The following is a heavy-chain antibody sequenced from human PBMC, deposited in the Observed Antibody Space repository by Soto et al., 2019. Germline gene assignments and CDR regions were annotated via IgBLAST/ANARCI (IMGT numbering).Heavy chain of an antibody. D-gene: IGHD3-10*01. CDR3: ARGVGDLLWKARPYYFDY. Sequence: PTQTLTLTCTFSGFSLSTSGMCVSWIRQPPGKALEWLALIDWDDDKYYSTSLKTRLTISKDTSKNQVVLTMTNMDPVDTATYYCARGVGDLLWKARPYYFDYWGQGTLVTVSS. V-gene: IGHV2-70*01. J-gene: IGHJ4*02. CDR2: IDWDDDK. CDR1: GFSLSTSGMC.